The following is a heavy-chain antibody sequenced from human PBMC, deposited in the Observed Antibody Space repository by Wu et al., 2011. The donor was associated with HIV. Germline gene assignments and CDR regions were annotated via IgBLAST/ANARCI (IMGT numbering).Heavy chain of an antibody. CDR3: ARQKVLRFLEWEGRTAFDY. J-gene: IGHJ4*02. D-gene: IGHD3-3*01. CDR1: GYTFTKYW. Sequence: VQLVQSGAEMKKPGESLKISCKGSGYTFTKYWIGWVRQMPGKGLEWMAIMYPGDSDTRYNPSFRGQVTMSVDKSITTAYLQWNSLKASDTAMYYCARQKVLRFLEWEGRTAFDYWGLGTLVTVSS. V-gene: IGHV5-51*01. CDR2: MYPGDSDT.